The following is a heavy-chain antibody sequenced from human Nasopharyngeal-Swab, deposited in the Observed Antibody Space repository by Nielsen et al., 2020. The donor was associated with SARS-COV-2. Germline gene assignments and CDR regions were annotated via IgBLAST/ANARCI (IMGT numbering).Heavy chain of an antibody. CDR1: GYRFTSYW. Sequence: GVSLSLPCKGSGYRFTSYWIAWVRKMPGKGLEWIGLIYPSDSETRYSPSFEGQVTISADKSISTSYLQWSSLKASDTATYYCARGWYSGPDYWGQGTLVTVSS. CDR3: ARGWYSGPDY. V-gene: IGHV5-51*01. J-gene: IGHJ4*02. D-gene: IGHD6-19*01. CDR2: IYPSDSET.